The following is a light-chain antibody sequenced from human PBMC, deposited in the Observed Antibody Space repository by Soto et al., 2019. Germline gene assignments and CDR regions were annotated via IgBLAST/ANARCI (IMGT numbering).Light chain of an antibody. CDR3: SSYTSSSTLVG. J-gene: IGLJ2*01. CDR2: EVS. Sequence: QSALTQPASVSGSPGQSITISCTGTSSDVGGYNYVSWYQQHPGKAPKLMICEVSNRPSGVSNRFSGSKSGNTASLTISGLQAEDEADYYCSSYTSSSTLVGFGGGTKLTVL. CDR1: SSDVGGYNY. V-gene: IGLV2-14*01.